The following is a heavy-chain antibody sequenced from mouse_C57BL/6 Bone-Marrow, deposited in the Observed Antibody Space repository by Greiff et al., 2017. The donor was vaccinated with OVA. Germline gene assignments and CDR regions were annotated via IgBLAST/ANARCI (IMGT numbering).Heavy chain of an antibody. CDR1: GYTFTSYW. D-gene: IGHD1-1*01. J-gene: IGHJ1*03. CDR3: ARETYGSTYWYFDV. V-gene: IGHV1-69*01. CDR2: IDPSDSYT. Sequence: QVHVKQPGAELVMPGASVKLSCKASGYTFTSYWMHWVKQRPGQGLEWIGEIDPSDSYTNYNQKFKGKSTLTVDKSSSTAYMQLSSLTSEDSAVYYCARETYGSTYWYFDVWGTGTTVTVSS.